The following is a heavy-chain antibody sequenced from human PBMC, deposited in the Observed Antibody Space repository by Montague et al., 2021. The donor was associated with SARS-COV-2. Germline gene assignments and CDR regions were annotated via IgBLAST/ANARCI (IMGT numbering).Heavy chain of an antibody. Sequence: QSGAEVKAPGESLTISCENSGYTFPTYWIGWVRQMPGKGLQWVGIIYPRDSDTRYSPSFAGQVTISADTSMNTAYLHWSSLKASDSGMYYCATMRGSTFGYASWGQGTLVTVSS. J-gene: IGHJ5*02. CDR1: GYTFPTYW. CDR3: ATMRGSTFGYAS. D-gene: IGHD2/OR15-2a*01. V-gene: IGHV5-51*01. CDR2: IYPRDSDT.